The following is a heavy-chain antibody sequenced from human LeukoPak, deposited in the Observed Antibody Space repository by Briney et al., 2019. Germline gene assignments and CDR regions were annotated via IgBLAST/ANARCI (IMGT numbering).Heavy chain of an antibody. CDR1: VFTFSSYA. CDR2: ISGSGGST. Sequence: GSLRLSCAASVFTFSSYAMSWVRQAPGKGLEWVSAISGSGGSTYYADSVKGRFTISRDNSKNTLYLQMNSLRAEDTAVYYCAKVLRYFDWLPRFDYWGQGTLVTVSS. CDR3: AKVLRYFDWLPRFDY. V-gene: IGHV3-23*01. J-gene: IGHJ4*02. D-gene: IGHD3-9*01.